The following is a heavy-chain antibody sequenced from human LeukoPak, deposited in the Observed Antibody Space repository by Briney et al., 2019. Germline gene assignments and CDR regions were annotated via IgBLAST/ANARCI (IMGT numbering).Heavy chain of an antibody. Sequence: GRSLRLSCSASGFTLDDYAMHWVRQAPGKGLERVSGISWNSGSIGYADSVKGRFTISRDNAKNSLYLQMNSLRAEDTALYYCAKDKGGYCSGGSCPHGYFDLWGRGTLVTVSS. D-gene: IGHD2-15*01. V-gene: IGHV3-9*01. CDR2: ISWNSGSI. J-gene: IGHJ2*01. CDR3: AKDKGGYCSGGSCPHGYFDL. CDR1: GFTLDDYA.